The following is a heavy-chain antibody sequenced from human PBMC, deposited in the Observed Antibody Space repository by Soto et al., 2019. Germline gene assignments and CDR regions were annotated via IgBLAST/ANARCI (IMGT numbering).Heavy chain of an antibody. D-gene: IGHD3-10*01. CDR3: ATLWFGEGNY. J-gene: IGHJ4*02. CDR2: IYYSGST. Sequence: SETLSLTCTVSGGSISSSSYYWGWIRQPPGKGLEWIGSIYYSGSTYYNPSLKSRVTISVDTSKNQFSLKLSSVTAADTAVYYCATLWFGEGNYWGQGTLVTGSS. CDR1: GGSISSSSYY. V-gene: IGHV4-39*01.